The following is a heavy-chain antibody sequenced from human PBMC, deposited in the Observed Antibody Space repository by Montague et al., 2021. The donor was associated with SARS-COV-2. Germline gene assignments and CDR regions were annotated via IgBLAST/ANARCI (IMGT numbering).Heavy chain of an antibody. CDR2: IYYSGST. CDR1: GGSISSGGYY. Sequence: TLSLTCTVSGGSISSGGYYWSWIRQHPGKGLEWIGYIYYSGSTYYNPSLKSRVTISVDTPKNQFSLKLSSVTAADTAVYYCARAGTITMIVVVIDAFGIWGQGTMVTVSS. J-gene: IGHJ3*02. CDR3: ARAGTITMIVVVIDAFGI. D-gene: IGHD3-22*01. V-gene: IGHV4-31*03.